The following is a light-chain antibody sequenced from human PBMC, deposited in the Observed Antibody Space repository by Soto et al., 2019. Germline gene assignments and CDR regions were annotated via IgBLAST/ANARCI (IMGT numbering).Light chain of an antibody. Sequence: QSVLTQPRSVSGSPGQSVTISCSGTSSDVGGYDYVSWYQQHPGNAPKLMIYDVSERPSGVPDRFSGSKSGNTASLTISGLRAEDEADYYCCSYGARYRVWVFGGGTKLTVL. CDR1: SSDVGGYDY. CDR3: CSYGARYRVWV. J-gene: IGLJ3*02. V-gene: IGLV2-11*01. CDR2: DVS.